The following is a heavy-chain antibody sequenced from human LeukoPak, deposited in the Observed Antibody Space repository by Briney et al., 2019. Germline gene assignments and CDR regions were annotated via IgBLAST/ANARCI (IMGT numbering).Heavy chain of an antibody. CDR3: AKDVLRLNYGYFDL. CDR2: ISFSSGSI. J-gene: IGHJ2*01. V-gene: IGHV3-23*01. D-gene: IGHD2-21*02. Sequence: GGSLRLSCAASGFTLSNYAMSWVRQAPGKGPEWVAGISFSSGSIYYSDSVKGRFTISRDNSKNTLYLQMNSLRADDTAVYYCAKDVLRLNYGYFDLWGRGTLVSVSS. CDR1: GFTLSNYA.